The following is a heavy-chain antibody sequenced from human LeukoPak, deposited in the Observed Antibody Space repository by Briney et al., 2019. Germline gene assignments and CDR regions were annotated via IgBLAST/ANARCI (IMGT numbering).Heavy chain of an antibody. J-gene: IGHJ4*02. V-gene: IGHV3-30*04. CDR1: GFTFSIFP. D-gene: IGHD3-3*01. Sequence: GGSLRLSCAVSGFTFSIFPMHWVRQAPGKGLEWVALISSGSEKYYADSVKGRFTISRDNSKNMLYLQMNSLRADDTAVYYCARDLELSAVYYFDSWGQGTLVIVSS. CDR3: ARDLELSAVYYFDS. CDR2: ISSGSEK.